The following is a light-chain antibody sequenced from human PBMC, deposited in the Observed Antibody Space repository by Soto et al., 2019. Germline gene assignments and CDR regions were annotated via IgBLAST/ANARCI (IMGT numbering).Light chain of an antibody. CDR1: SNNY. J-gene: IGLJ2*01. Sequence: QSALTQPRSVSGSPGQSVTISCTGISNNYVSWYQQHPGKVPKVIVYDVTLWPSGVSDRFSGSRSGNTASLAISGLRAEDEADYYYCSYSGTYTEVVFGGGTKLTVL. CDR3: CSYSGTYTEVV. V-gene: IGLV2-11*01. CDR2: DVT.